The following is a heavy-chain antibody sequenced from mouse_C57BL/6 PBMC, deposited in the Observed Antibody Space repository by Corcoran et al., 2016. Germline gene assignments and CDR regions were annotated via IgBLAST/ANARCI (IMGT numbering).Heavy chain of an antibody. CDR1: GYSFTSYY. Sequence: QVQLQQSGPELVKPGASVKISCKASGYSFTSYYIHWVKQRPGQGLEWIGWIYPGSGNTKYNEKFKGKATLTAEASSSTAYMQLSSLTSEDSAVYYCARKRTGYAMDYWGQGTSVTVSS. V-gene: IGHV1-66*01. CDR3: ARKRTGYAMDY. J-gene: IGHJ4*01. D-gene: IGHD4-1*01. CDR2: IYPGSGNT.